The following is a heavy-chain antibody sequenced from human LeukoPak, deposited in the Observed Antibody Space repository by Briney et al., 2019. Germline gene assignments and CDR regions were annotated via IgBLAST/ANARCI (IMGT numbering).Heavy chain of an antibody. CDR1: GFTFGNYG. CDR2: ISASDRRT. J-gene: IGHJ4*02. V-gene: IGHV3-23*01. Sequence: GGSLRLSCAASGFTFGNYGMSWVRQAPGKGLEWVSAISASDRRTYYADSVKGRFTISRDNSKNTLYLQMNSLRAEVTAIYYCAKTHLPGIAVTGPDYWGQGTLVTVSS. CDR3: AKTHLPGIAVTGPDY. D-gene: IGHD6-19*01.